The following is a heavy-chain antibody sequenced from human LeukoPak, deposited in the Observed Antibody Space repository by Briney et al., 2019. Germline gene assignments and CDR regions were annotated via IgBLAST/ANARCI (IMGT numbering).Heavy chain of an antibody. J-gene: IGHJ4*02. CDR3: AREERADYYDSSGYYGY. Sequence: SVKVSCKASGGTFSSYAISWVRQARGQGLEWMGRIIPIFGTANYAQKFQGRVTITTDESTSTAYMELSSLRSEDTAVYYCAREERADYYDSSGYYGYWGQGTLVTVSS. D-gene: IGHD3-22*01. CDR2: IIPIFGTA. V-gene: IGHV1-69*05. CDR1: GGTFSSYA.